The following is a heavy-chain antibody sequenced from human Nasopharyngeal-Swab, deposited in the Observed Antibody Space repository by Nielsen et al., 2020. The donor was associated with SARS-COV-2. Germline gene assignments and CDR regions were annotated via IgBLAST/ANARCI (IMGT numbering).Heavy chain of an antibody. J-gene: IGHJ6*03. D-gene: IGHD3-3*01. Sequence: SETLSLTCTVSGGSISSSSYYWGWIRQPPGKGLEWIGEINHSGSTNYNPSLKSRVTISVDTSKNQFSLQLSSVTAADTAVYYCARGRRNFGVVIITYYYYYYMDVWGKGTTVTVSS. CDR1: GGSISSSSYY. CDR2: INHSGST. V-gene: IGHV4-39*07. CDR3: ARGRRNFGVVIITYYYYYYMDV.